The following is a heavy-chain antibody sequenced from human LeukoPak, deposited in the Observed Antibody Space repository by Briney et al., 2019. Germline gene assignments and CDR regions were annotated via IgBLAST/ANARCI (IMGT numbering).Heavy chain of an antibody. CDR2: IYPSGST. Sequence: KASETLSLTCTVSGYSISSGYYWGWIRQPPGKGLEWIGSIYPSGSTYYNSSLKSRVTISVDTSKNQFSLKLSSVTAADTAVYYCAREGFSGSYPYFDYWGQGTLVTVSS. D-gene: IGHD1-26*01. CDR1: GYSISSGYY. CDR3: AREGFSGSYPYFDY. J-gene: IGHJ4*02. V-gene: IGHV4-38-2*02.